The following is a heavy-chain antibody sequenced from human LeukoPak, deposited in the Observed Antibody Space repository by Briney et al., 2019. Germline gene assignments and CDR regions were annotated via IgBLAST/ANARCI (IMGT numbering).Heavy chain of an antibody. Sequence: ASVKVSCKAAGYSFTTFHINWVRQAPGQGLEWMGWISDYNGNTNYAQKLQGRVTMTTDTSTSTAYMELRSLRSDDTAVYYCARGYDKVDYWGQGTLVTVSS. CDR2: ISDYNGNT. D-gene: IGHD3-9*01. CDR1: GYSFTTFH. V-gene: IGHV1-18*01. J-gene: IGHJ4*02. CDR3: ARGYDKVDY.